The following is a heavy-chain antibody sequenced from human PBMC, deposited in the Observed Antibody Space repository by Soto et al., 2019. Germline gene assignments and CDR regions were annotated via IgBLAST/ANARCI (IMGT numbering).Heavy chain of an antibody. CDR1: GYTFTSYA. CDR3: ARGRFSSGYYPIGYYYYGMDV. CDR2: ISANNGNT. J-gene: IGHJ6*02. D-gene: IGHD3-22*01. V-gene: IGHV1-18*01. Sequence: ASVKVSYKASGYTFTSYAISWVRQAPGQGLEWMGWISANNGNTEYAQKLQGRVTMTTNTSISTAYMELSSLRSEDTAVYYCARGRFSSGYYPIGYYYYGMDVWGQGTTVTVSS.